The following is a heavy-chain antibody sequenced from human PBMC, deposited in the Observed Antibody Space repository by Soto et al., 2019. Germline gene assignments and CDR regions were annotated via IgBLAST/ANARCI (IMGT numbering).Heavy chain of an antibody. CDR1: GGSFSGYY. J-gene: IGHJ6*02. CDR3: ASGASRGRNYYYYYGMDV. Sequence: SETLSLTCAVYGGSFSGYYWSWIRQPPGKGLEWIGEINHSGSTNYNPSLKSRVTIAVDTSKNQFSLKLSSVTAADTAVYYCASGASRGRNYYYYYGMDVWGQGTTVTVAS. V-gene: IGHV4-34*01. D-gene: IGHD2-15*01. CDR2: INHSGST.